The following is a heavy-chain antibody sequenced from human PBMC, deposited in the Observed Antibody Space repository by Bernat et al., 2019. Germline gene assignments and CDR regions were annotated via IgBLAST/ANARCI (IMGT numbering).Heavy chain of an antibody. CDR2: IRSKVNSYAT. CDR3: TTPTATLDY. V-gene: IGHV3-73*02. D-gene: IGHD1-1*01. J-gene: IGHJ4*02. CDR1: GFIFSDSG. Sequence: EVQLVESGGGLVQPGGSLKLSCAASGFIFSDSGIHWVRQVPGRGLEWVGRIRSKVNSYATAYTASVQGRFIISRDDSKNTAYLQMNSLKTEDTAVYYCTTPTATLDYWGQGTLVTVSS.